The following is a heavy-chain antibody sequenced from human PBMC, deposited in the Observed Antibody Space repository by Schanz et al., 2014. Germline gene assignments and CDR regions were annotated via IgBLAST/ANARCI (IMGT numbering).Heavy chain of an antibody. V-gene: IGHV3-11*04. Sequence: QVQLVESGGGLVKPGGSLRLSCAASGFTFSDYYMSWIRQAPGKGLEWVSYISGSATTIYYADSVKGRFTISRDNAKNSLYLQMHSLRAEDTAVYYCAKDCSIGYGSTCVEYWGQGTLVTVSS. J-gene: IGHJ4*02. CDR3: AKDCSIGYGSTCVEY. D-gene: IGHD6-13*01. CDR1: GFTFSDYY. CDR2: ISGSATTI.